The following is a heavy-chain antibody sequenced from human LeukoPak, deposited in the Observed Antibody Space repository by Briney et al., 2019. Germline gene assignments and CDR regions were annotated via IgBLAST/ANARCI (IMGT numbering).Heavy chain of an antibody. CDR1: GFTFSSYA. J-gene: IGHJ4*02. Sequence: PGGSLRLSCAASGFTFSSYAMSWVRQAPGKGLEWVSALSGSGGSTYYADSGKGRFTISRDNSKNTLYLQMNSLRAEDTAVYYCAKFLPTHIVVANYYFDYWGQGTLVTVSS. D-gene: IGHD2-21*01. CDR3: AKFLPTHIVVANYYFDY. V-gene: IGHV3-23*01. CDR2: LSGSGGST.